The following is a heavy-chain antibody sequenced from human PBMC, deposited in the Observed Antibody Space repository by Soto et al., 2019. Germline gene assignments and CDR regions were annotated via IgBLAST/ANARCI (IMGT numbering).Heavy chain of an antibody. D-gene: IGHD6-6*01. V-gene: IGHV1-69*01. CDR2: IIPIFGTA. CDR3: ASGAYSSSSSSKLYYYYGMDV. Sequence: QVQLVQSGAEVKKPGSSVKVSCKASGGTFSSYAISWVRQAPGQGLEWMGVIIPIFGTANYAQKFQGRVTITADESTSTDYMELSSLRSEDTAVYYCASGAYSSSSSSKLYYYYGMDVWGQGTTVTVSS. J-gene: IGHJ6*02. CDR1: GGTFSSYA.